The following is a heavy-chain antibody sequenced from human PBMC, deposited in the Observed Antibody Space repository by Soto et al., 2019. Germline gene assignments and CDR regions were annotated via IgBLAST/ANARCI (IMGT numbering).Heavy chain of an antibody. CDR1: GGSISSGGYY. D-gene: IGHD6-13*01. Sequence: SETLSLTCTVSGGSISSGGYYWSWIRQHPGKGLEWIGYIYYSGSTYYNPSLKSRVTISVDTSKNQFSLKLSSVTAADTAVYYCARERRVGIAAAGTILGYYYYYMDVWGKGTTVTVSS. J-gene: IGHJ6*03. V-gene: IGHV4-31*03. CDR2: IYYSGST. CDR3: ARERRVGIAAAGTILGYYYYYMDV.